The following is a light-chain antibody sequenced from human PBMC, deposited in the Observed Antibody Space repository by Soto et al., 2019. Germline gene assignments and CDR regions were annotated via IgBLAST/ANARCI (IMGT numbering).Light chain of an antibody. J-gene: IGLJ1*01. CDR1: RIAVGTYNY. V-gene: IGLV2-14*01. CDR3: SSYISSSTLLYV. CDR2: EVN. Sequence: SALTPPTFPSGSPGHPIIVSCSGTRIAVGTYNYVSWYQQHPDKAPKLMIYEVNNRPSGVSNRFSGSKSGNTASLTISGLHAEDEADYYCSSYISSSTLLYVFGTGTQDTVL.